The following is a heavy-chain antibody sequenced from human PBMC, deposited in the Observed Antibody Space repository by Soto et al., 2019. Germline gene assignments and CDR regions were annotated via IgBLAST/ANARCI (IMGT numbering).Heavy chain of an antibody. CDR3: ARDSASGFGELSGPPNFDY. CDR1: GFTFSDYY. V-gene: IGHV3-11*05. D-gene: IGHD3-10*01. Sequence: QVHLVESGGGLVKPGGSLRLSCAASGFTFSDYYMSWIRQAPGKGLEWISYISSSSSYPKYADSVKGRFTISRDNAKNSLYLQMNSLIADDTAMYYCARDSASGFGELSGPPNFDYWGQGTLVTVSS. CDR2: ISSSSSYP. J-gene: IGHJ4*02.